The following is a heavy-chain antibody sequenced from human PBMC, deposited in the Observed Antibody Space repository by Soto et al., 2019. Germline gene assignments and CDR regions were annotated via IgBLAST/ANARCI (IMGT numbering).Heavy chain of an antibody. CDR1: GFTFTTYG. Sequence: GGSLRLSCAASGFTFTTYGMNWVRQAPGKGLEWVSFISSRTGSSKEYADSVRGRFTVSRDNAKNSVYLQMNSLRVEDTAVYYCPRKGVSNLDYWGQGTLVTVSS. J-gene: IGHJ4*02. D-gene: IGHD2-8*01. CDR3: PRKGVSNLDY. V-gene: IGHV3-21*01. CDR2: ISSRTGSSK.